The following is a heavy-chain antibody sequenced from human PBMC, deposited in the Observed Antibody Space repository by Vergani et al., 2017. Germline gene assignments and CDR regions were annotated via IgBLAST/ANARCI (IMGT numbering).Heavy chain of an antibody. J-gene: IGHJ5*02. CDR2: IYYSGST. Sequence: QLQLQESGPGLVKPSATLSLTCSVSGASIRSSNYYWGWIRQPPGKGLEWIASIYYSGSTYYNPSLKGPVTISVDTSKNQFSLKLSSVTAADTAVYFWAGHSTVEWLVKLGWIDPWGQGILVTVSS. D-gene: IGHD6-19*01. CDR1: GASIRSSNYY. CDR3: AGHSTVEWLVKLGWIDP. V-gene: IGHV4-39*01.